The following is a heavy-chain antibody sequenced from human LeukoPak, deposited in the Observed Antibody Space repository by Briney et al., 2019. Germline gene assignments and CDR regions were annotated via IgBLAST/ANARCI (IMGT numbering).Heavy chain of an antibody. J-gene: IGHJ4*02. CDR1: GGSFSGYY. D-gene: IGHD2-2*01. CDR3: ARAKVVPAASLMDY. CDR2: INHSGST. V-gene: IGHV4-34*01. Sequence: PSKTLSLTCAVYGGSFSGYYWSWIRQPPGKGLEWIGEINHSGSTNYNPSLKSRVTISVDTSKNQFSLKLSSVTAADTAVYYCARAKVVPAASLMDYWGQGTLVTVSS.